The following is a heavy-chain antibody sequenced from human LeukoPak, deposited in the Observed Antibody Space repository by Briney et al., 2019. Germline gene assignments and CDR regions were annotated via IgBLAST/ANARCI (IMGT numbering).Heavy chain of an antibody. J-gene: IGHJ6*02. D-gene: IGHD2-21*02. CDR3: ARCYCGGDCYLPYYYYYGMDV. CDR2: IYYSGST. CDR1: GXSISSSSYY. Sequence: PSETLSLTCTVSGXSISSSSYYWGWIRQPPGKGLESIGSIYYSGSTYYNPSLKSRVTISVDTSKNQFSLKLSSVTAADTAVYYCARCYCGGDCYLPYYYYYGMDVWGQGTTVTVSS. V-gene: IGHV4-39*01.